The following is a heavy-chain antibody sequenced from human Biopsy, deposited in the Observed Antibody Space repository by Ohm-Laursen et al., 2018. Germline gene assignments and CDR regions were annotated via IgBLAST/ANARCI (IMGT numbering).Heavy chain of an antibody. Sequence: LRLSCAASGFGMYAMHWVRQPPGKGLEWLAGIAYDGSNKYYAESVKGRFTISRDRSRDTVHLQMNSLRYEDTALYYCAKDGGQWLGGAFDIWGHGTMVSVSS. J-gene: IGHJ3*02. CDR1: GFGMYA. V-gene: IGHV3-30*18. CDR3: AKDGGQWLGGAFDI. D-gene: IGHD6-19*01. CDR2: IAYDGSNK.